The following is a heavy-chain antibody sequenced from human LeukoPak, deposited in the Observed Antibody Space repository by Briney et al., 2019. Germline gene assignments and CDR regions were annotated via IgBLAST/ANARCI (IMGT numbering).Heavy chain of an antibody. Sequence: PSETLSLTCTVSGGSISSYYWSWIRQPPGKGLEWIGYIYYSGSTNYKPSLKSRVTISVETSKNQFSLKLRSVTAADTAVYYCARDGSTGYYSAWFDPWGQGTLVTVSS. CDR1: GGSISSYY. V-gene: IGHV4-59*01. CDR3: ARDGSTGYYSAWFDP. CDR2: IYYSGST. D-gene: IGHD3-22*01. J-gene: IGHJ5*02.